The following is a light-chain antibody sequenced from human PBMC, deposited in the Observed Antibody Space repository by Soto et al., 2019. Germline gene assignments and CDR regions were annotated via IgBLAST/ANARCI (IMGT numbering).Light chain of an antibody. V-gene: IGLV6-57*01. Sequence: NFMLTQPHSVSESPGKTVIISCTRSSGSIASNYVQWYQQRPGSSPTTVIYEDNQRPSGVPDRFSGSIDSSSNSASLTGSGLETEDEADYYCQSYDATNQVFGGGTKLTVL. J-gene: IGLJ3*02. CDR1: SGSIASNY. CDR2: EDN. CDR3: QSYDATNQV.